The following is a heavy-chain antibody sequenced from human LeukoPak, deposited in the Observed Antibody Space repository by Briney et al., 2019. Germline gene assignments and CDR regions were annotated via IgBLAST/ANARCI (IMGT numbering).Heavy chain of an antibody. CDR3: ARDHSSSGSYYDWFDP. Sequence: GGSLRLSCAASGFTFSSHSMNWVRQAPGKGLEWVSSISSSSSYIYNADSVKGRFTISRDNAKNSLSLQMNSLRAEDTAVYYCARDHSSSGSYYDWFDPWGQGTLVTVSS. V-gene: IGHV3-21*01. CDR2: ISSSSSYI. D-gene: IGHD1-26*01. J-gene: IGHJ5*02. CDR1: GFTFSSHS.